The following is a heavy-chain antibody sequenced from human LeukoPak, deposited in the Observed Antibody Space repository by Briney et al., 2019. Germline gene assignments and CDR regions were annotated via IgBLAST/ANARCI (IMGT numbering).Heavy chain of an antibody. D-gene: IGHD5-18*01. CDR2: IYTSGST. V-gene: IGHV4-59*10. CDR1: GGSFSGYY. CDR3: ARAPIYVDTAMVLGPFDY. Sequence: PSETLSLTCAVYGGSFSGYYWSWIRQPAGKGLEWIGRIYTSGSTNFNPSLKSRVTMSVDTSKNQFSLKLSSVTAADTAVYYCARAPIYVDTAMVLGPFDYWGQGTLVTVSS. J-gene: IGHJ4*02.